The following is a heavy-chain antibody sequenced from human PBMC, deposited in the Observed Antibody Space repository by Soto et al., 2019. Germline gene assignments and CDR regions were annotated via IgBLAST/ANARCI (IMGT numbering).Heavy chain of an antibody. CDR3: VRVFDTYYYYGMDV. Sequence: PGGSLRLSCAASGFTFSTYGMHWVRQAPGKGLEWVALIWSDGTNKYYADSVKGRFTISRDNSKKTLYLQMNSLRAEDTAVYYCVRVFDTYYYYGMDVWGQGTTVTVSS. CDR2: IWSDGTNK. D-gene: IGHD3-9*01. J-gene: IGHJ6*02. CDR1: GFTFSTYG. V-gene: IGHV3-33*01.